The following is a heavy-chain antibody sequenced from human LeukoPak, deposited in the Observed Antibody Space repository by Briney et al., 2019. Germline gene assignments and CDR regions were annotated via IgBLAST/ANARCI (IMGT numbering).Heavy chain of an antibody. Sequence: PGGSLRLSCAASGFTFSSCEMNWVRQAPGKGLEWVSYISSSGSTIYYADSVKGRFTISRDNAKNSLYLQMNSLRAEDTAVYYCARGSRVLRYFDWSYDYWGQGTLVTVSS. CDR1: GFTFSSCE. CDR2: ISSSGSTI. D-gene: IGHD3-9*01. J-gene: IGHJ4*02. CDR3: ARGSRVLRYFDWSYDY. V-gene: IGHV3-48*03.